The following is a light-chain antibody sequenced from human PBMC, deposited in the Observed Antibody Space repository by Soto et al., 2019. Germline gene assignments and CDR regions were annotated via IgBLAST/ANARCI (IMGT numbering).Light chain of an antibody. V-gene: IGLV2-14*01. CDR1: SSDVGGYNY. J-gene: IGLJ1*01. CDR2: EVS. Sequence: QSALTQPASVYGSPGQSITISCTGTSSDVGGYNYVSWYQQHPGKAPKLMIYEVSNRPSGVSNRFSGSKSGNTASLTISGLQAEDEADYYCSSYTSSSLYVFGTGTKLTVL. CDR3: SSYTSSSLYV.